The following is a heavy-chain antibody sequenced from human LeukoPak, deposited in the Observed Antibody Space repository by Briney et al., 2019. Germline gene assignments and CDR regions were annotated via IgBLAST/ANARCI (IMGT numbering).Heavy chain of an antibody. Sequence: GGSLRLSCAASEFTFSAYWMSWVRQAPGKGLEWVANIKQDGSEKYYVDSVKGRFTVSRDNAKNSLYLQMNSLRAEDTAVYYCARSSTYIVVIRYYMDVWGKGTTVTVSS. J-gene: IGHJ6*03. CDR1: EFTFSAYW. CDR3: ARSSTYIVVIRYYMDV. D-gene: IGHD2-2*01. V-gene: IGHV3-7*01. CDR2: IKQDGSEK.